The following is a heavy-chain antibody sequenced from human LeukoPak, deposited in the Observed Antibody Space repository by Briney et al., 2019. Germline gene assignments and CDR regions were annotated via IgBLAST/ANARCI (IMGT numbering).Heavy chain of an antibody. CDR3: AREGSSPALFGSY. CDR1: GFTVGSGY. V-gene: IGHV3-53*01. D-gene: IGHD6-13*01. J-gene: IGHJ4*02. Sequence: PGGSLRLSCAASGFTVGSGYMSWVRQAPGKGLEWVSVIYPGDTTYYADSVKGRFTISRDNSKNTLFLQMNSLRAEDTAVYYCAREGSSPALFGSYWGQGTLVTVSS. CDR2: IYPGDTT.